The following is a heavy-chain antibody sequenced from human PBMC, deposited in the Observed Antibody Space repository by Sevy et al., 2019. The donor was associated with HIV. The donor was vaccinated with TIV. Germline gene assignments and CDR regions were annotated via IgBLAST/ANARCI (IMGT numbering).Heavy chain of an antibody. CDR2: IYYSGST. CDR3: ARRYFYDSRGSTVFDY. V-gene: IGHV4-59*13. D-gene: IGHD3-22*01. CDR1: GVSISSFY. Sequence: SETLSLTCTVSGVSISSFYWRWIRQPPGKGLEWIGNIYYSGSTNYNPSLKSRVTISVDTSKNQFSLKLSSVTAADTAVYYCARRYFYDSRGSTVFDYWGQGTLVTVSS. J-gene: IGHJ4*02.